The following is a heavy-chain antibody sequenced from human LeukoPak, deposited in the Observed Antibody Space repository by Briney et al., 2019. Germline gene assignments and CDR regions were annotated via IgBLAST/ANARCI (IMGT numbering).Heavy chain of an antibody. Sequence: SETLSLTCTVSGGSISSYYWSWIRQPPGKGLEWIGYIYYSGSTNYNPSLKSRVTISVDTSKNQFSLKLSSVIAADTAVYYCARGVRVGATGGFDYWGQGTLVTVSS. D-gene: IGHD1-26*01. CDR1: GGSISSYY. V-gene: IGHV4-59*01. CDR2: IYYSGST. CDR3: ARGVRVGATGGFDY. J-gene: IGHJ4*02.